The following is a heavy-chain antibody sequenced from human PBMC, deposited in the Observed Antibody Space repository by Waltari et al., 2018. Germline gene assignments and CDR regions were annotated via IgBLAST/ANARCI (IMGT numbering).Heavy chain of an antibody. D-gene: IGHD2-2*01. V-gene: IGHV1-2*02. J-gene: IGHJ3*02. CDR1: GYTFTAYY. Sequence: QVQLVQSGAEVKRPGASVKVSCKTSGYTFTAYYLHWVRQAPGEGLEWMGWGNPDTGGTYCAQKFQDRVTMTRDTSTSTAYMDLNRLTSDDTAVYFCASYSSSFFPLDAFQIWGQGTMVTVSS. CDR3: ASYSSSFFPLDAFQI. CDR2: GNPDTGGT.